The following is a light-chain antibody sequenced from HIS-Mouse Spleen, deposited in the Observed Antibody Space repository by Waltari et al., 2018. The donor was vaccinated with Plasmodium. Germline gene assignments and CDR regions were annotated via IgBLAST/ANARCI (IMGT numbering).Light chain of an antibody. CDR3: YSTDSSGNHRV. CDR1: ALPKKY. Sequence: SYELTQPPSVSVSPGQTARTTCPGDALPKKYAYWYQQKSGQAPVRVIYEDSKRPSGLPERFPGSSSGTVATLTISGAQVEDEADYDCYSTDSSGNHRVFGGGTKLTVL. V-gene: IGLV3-10*01. J-gene: IGLJ3*02. CDR2: EDS.